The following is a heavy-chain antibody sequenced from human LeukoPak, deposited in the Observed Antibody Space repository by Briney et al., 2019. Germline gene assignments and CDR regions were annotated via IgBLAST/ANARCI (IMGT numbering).Heavy chain of an antibody. Sequence: SETLSLTCTVSGGSIRSSDYYWGCIRQSPGKGLEWIGTISDGGSTYYNPSLKSRIIISVDTSKNQFSLQLSSVTAADTAVYYCVRHCCSSPSKRTFDIWGQGTLVAVSS. CDR2: ISDGGST. CDR1: GGSIRSSDYY. V-gene: IGHV4-39*01. D-gene: IGHD2-15*01. CDR3: VRHCCSSPSKRTFDI. J-gene: IGHJ3*02.